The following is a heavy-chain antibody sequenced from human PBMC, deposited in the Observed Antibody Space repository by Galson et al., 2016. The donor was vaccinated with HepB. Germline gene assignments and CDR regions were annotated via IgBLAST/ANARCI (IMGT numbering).Heavy chain of an antibody. J-gene: IGHJ1*01. CDR2: IIPIFGTA. D-gene: IGHD3-22*01. Sequence: SVKVSCKASGGTFINYGISWMRQAPGQGLEWMGGIIPIFGTADYAQEFQGRVTITADESTSTSYMELTSLRSEDTAEYYCARSGPNYYDSSGYRHFQHWGQGTLVTVSS. CDR3: ARSGPNYYDSSGYRHFQH. V-gene: IGHV1-69*13. CDR1: GGTFINYG.